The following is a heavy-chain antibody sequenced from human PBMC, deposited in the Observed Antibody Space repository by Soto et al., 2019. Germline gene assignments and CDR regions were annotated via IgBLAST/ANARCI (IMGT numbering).Heavy chain of an antibody. CDR3: ATGYYGSGTAPFDY. Sequence: EVQLLESGGGLVQPGGSLRLSCAASGFTFSSYAMSWVRQSPGKGLEWVSAISGSGGGTYYADSGKGRFTISRDNSKNTLYLQMNSLRAEDTAVYYCATGYYGSGTAPFDYWGQGTLVTVSS. CDR1: GFTFSSYA. J-gene: IGHJ4*02. V-gene: IGHV3-23*01. D-gene: IGHD3-10*01. CDR2: ISGSGGGT.